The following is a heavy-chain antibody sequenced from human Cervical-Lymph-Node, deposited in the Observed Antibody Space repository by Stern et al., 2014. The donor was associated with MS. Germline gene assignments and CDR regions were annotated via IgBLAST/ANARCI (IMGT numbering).Heavy chain of an antibody. CDR2: ISWNRGVI. D-gene: IGHD2-21*01. J-gene: IGHJ4*02. CDR1: GFKFDDYA. V-gene: IGHV3-9*01. Sequence: EVQLVESGGNLVQPGRSLRLSCAASGFKFDDYAMHWVRQAPGKGLEWVSGISWNRGVIGYADSVKGRFSISRDNAKNILYLQMNSLSAEDTALYYCATSQRWLFGYFDYWGQGTLVTVSS. CDR3: ATSQRWLFGYFDY.